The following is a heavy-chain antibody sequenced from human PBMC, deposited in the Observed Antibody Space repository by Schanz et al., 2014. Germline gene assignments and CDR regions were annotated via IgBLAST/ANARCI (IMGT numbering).Heavy chain of an antibody. J-gene: IGHJ4*02. CDR1: GGSISSGGSS. Sequence: QLQLQESGSGLVKPSQTLSLTCGVSGGSISSGGSSWNWIRLPPGKGLEFIGYIYYSGNTYYNPSLKSRVTMSLDTSKNQFSLKLTSVTAVDTAVYYCAGMATVTYFDFWGQGALVTVSS. CDR2: IYYSGNT. D-gene: IGHD4-17*01. CDR3: AGMATVTYFDF. V-gene: IGHV4-30-2*01.